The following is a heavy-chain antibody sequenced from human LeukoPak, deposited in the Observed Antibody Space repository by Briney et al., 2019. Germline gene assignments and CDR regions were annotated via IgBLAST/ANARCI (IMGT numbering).Heavy chain of an antibody. CDR2: MNPNSGNT. D-gene: IGHD5-12*01. CDR1: GYTFTSYD. J-gene: IGHJ6*02. CDR3: ARDSLGGGYDWGPYYYGMDV. Sequence: ASVKVSCKASGYTFTSYDINWVRQATGQGLEWMGWMNPNSGNTGYAQKFQGRVTMTRNTSISTAYMELSSLRSEDTAVYYCARDSLGGGYDWGPYYYGMDVWGQGTTVTVSS. V-gene: IGHV1-8*01.